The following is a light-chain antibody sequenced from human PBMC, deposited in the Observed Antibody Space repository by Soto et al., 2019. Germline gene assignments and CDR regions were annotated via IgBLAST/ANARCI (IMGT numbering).Light chain of an antibody. V-gene: IGLV2-14*03. CDR1: IRDVGAYDY. J-gene: IGLJ1*01. CDR3: CSYADGSIYF. CDR2: YVD. Sequence: QCLLTQPDSVSGSRGQSITISCTGTIRDVGAYDYVSWYLQYPDKAPQLLIYYVDHRPSGVSSRFSGSKSGNTASLTISGLQAEDEGDYYCCSYADGSIYFFGTGTKVTVL.